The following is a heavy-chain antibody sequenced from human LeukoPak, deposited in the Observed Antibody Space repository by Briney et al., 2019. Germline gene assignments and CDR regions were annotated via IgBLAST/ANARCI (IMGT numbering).Heavy chain of an antibody. V-gene: IGHV4-59*08. CDR3: ASWGYYDSSGSTPLDY. D-gene: IGHD3-22*01. J-gene: IGHJ4*02. CDR2: IYYSGST. Sequence: SETLSLTCTVSGGSISNYFWSWIRQPPGKGLEWIGYIYYSGSTNYNPSLKSRVTISVDTSKNQLSLKLSSVTAADTAVYYCASWGYYDSSGSTPLDYWGQGTLVTVSS. CDR1: GGSISNYF.